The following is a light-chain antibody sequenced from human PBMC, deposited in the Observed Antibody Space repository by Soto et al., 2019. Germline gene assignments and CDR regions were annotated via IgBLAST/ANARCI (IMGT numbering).Light chain of an antibody. Sequence: DIQMTQTHTSLSPSVGDRVTITCRASRSISDWLAWYQQKPGQAPELLIFDASNLKSGVSSRFSGSGSGTEFTLTISRLQPDDVATYYCLQYSSHSWTFGQGTIVDI. CDR3: LQYSSHSWT. CDR1: RSISDW. J-gene: IGKJ1*01. V-gene: IGKV1-5*01. CDR2: DAS.